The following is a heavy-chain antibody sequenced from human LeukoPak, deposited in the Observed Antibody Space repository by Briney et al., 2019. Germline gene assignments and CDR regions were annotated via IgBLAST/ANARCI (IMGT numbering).Heavy chain of an antibody. V-gene: IGHV3-7*01. CDR1: GFTFSRYW. CDR2: IKQDGSEK. Sequence: LTGGSLRLSCAASGFTFSRYWMSWVRQAPGKGLEWVANIKQDGSEKYYVDSVKGRFTISRDNARNSLYLQMNSLRAEDTAVYYCARADGSTWANYYDYYGMDVWGQGTTVTVSS. D-gene: IGHD6-13*01. CDR3: ARADGSTWANYYDYYGMDV. J-gene: IGHJ6*02.